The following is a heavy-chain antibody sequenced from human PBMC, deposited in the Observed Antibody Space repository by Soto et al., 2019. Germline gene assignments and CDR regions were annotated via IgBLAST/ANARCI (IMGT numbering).Heavy chain of an antibody. J-gene: IGHJ6*02. V-gene: IGHV3-11*01. CDR1: GFTFSDYY. CDR3: ARDPGIYYGMDV. Sequence: QVQLVESGGGLVKPGGSLRLSCAASGFTFSDYYMTWIRQAPGKGLEWLSYISSGGITIYYADSVKGPFTVSRDHAKNSMFLQMNNLRVEDTAVYYCARDPGIYYGMDVWGQGTTVTVSS. CDR2: ISSGGITI.